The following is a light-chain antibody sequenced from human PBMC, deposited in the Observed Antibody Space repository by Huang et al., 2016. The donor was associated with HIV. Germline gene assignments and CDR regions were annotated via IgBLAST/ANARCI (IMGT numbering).Light chain of an antibody. CDR1: QSISTW. V-gene: IGKV1-5*03. J-gene: IGKJ2*01. CDR2: KAS. CDR3: QQYNSYSVT. Sequence: DIQMTQSPSTLTASVGDRFTITCRASQSISTWLAWYQQKPGAVPKLLIYKASSLESGVPARFSGSVSGTEFTLTISSLQPDDFATYYCQQYNSYSVTFGQGTKLEIK.